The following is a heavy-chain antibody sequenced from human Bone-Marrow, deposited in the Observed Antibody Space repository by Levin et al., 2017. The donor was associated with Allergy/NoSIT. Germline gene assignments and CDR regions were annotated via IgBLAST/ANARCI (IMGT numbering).Heavy chain of an antibody. D-gene: IGHD5-18*01. CDR2: ISSSSSYI. Sequence: LSLTCAASGFTFSSYSMNWVRQAPGKGLEWVSSISSSSSYIYYADSVKGRFTISRDNAKNSLYLQMNSLRAEDTAVYYCARGARGTAMDIDYWGQGTLVTVSS. V-gene: IGHV3-21*01. J-gene: IGHJ4*02. CDR3: ARGARGTAMDIDY. CDR1: GFTFSSYS.